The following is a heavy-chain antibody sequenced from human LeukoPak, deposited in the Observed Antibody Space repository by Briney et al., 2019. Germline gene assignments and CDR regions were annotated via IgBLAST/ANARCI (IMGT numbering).Heavy chain of an antibody. J-gene: IGHJ4*02. Sequence: PGGSLRLSCAASGFTFSSYAMSWVRQAPGKGLEWVSAISGSGGSTYYADSVKGRFTISRDNAKNSLYLQMNSLRTEDTAMYYCARGPTRANSSDYWGQGTLVTVSS. CDR3: ARGPTRANSSDY. CDR2: ISGSGGST. D-gene: IGHD2/OR15-2a*01. V-gene: IGHV3-23*01. CDR1: GFTFSSYA.